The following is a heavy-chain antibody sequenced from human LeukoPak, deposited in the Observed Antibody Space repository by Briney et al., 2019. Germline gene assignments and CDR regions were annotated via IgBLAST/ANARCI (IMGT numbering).Heavy chain of an antibody. V-gene: IGHV3-23*01. CDR3: AKDRGRYSYGSVDY. CDR1: GFAFSSYA. Sequence: PGGSLRLSCPASGFAFSSYAISGVRHAPGKGLEWVSSISGSGGSTYYADSVKGRFTISRDNFKNTLYLQMNSLRVEDTAVYYCAKDRGRYSYGSVDYWGQGTLVTVSS. CDR2: ISGSGGST. D-gene: IGHD5-12*01. J-gene: IGHJ4*02.